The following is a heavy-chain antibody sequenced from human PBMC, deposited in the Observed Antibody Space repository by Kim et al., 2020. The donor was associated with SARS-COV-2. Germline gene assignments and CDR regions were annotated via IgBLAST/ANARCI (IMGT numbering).Heavy chain of an antibody. J-gene: IGHJ4*02. D-gene: IGHD6-13*01. CDR1: GGSISSSSYY. Sequence: SETLSLTCTVSGGSISSSSYYWGWIRQPPGKGLEWIGSIYYSGSTYYNPSLKSRVTISVDTSKNQFSLKLSSVTAADTAVYYCARLWGGRAAATDYWGQGTLVTVSS. V-gene: IGHV4-39*01. CDR3: ARLWGGRAAATDY. CDR2: IYYSGST.